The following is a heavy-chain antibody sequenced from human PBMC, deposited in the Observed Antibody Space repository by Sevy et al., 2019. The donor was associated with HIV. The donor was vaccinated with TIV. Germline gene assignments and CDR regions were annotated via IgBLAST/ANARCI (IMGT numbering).Heavy chain of an antibody. CDR1: GFTFSSYG. CDR2: ISYDASNK. D-gene: IGHD2-15*01. Sequence: GGSLRLSCAASGFTFSSYGMHWVRQAPGKGLEWVAVISYDASNKYYADSVKGRFTISRDNSKNTLYLQMNSLRAEDTAVYYCAKVDWSGGSCLYYYYGMDVWGQGTTVTVSS. CDR3: AKVDWSGGSCLYYYYGMDV. J-gene: IGHJ6*02. V-gene: IGHV3-30*18.